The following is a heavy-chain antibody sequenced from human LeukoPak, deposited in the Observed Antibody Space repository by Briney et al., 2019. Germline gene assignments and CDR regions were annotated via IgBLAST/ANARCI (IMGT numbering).Heavy chain of an antibody. V-gene: IGHV3-20*04. CDR1: GFTFDDYG. CDR3: ARVAGYYDSSGYYCFDY. J-gene: IGHJ4*02. Sequence: GGSLRLSCAASGFTFDDYGMNWVRQAPGKGLEWVSGINWNGGSTGYADSVKGRFTISRDNAKNSLYLQMNSLRAEDTALYYCARVAGYYDSSGYYCFDYWGQGTLVTVSS. CDR2: INWNGGST. D-gene: IGHD3-22*01.